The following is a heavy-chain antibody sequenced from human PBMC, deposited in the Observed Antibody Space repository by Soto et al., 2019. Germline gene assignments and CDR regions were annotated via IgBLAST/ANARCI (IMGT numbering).Heavy chain of an antibody. Sequence: QVQLVQSGAEVKKPGSSVKVSCKASGGTFSSYAISWVRQAPGQGLEWMGGIIPIFGTANYAQKFQGRVTITADESTSTADMELSSLRSEDTAVYYCARVPPYCSSTSCYEDYYYCMDVWGQGTTVTVSS. J-gene: IGHJ6*02. CDR2: IIPIFGTA. V-gene: IGHV1-69*01. D-gene: IGHD2-2*01. CDR1: GGTFSSYA. CDR3: ARVPPYCSSTSCYEDYYYCMDV.